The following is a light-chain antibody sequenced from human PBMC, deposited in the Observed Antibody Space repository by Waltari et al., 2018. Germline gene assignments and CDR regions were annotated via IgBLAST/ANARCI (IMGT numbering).Light chain of an antibody. CDR3: QQSYRSPPT. J-gene: IGKJ1*01. CDR2: AAS. CDR1: QSISSY. V-gene: IGKV1-39*01. Sequence: DIQMTQSPSSLSASVGDRVTITCRASQSISSYLNWYQPKPGKAPKLLIYAASSLQSGVPSRFSGSGYGTDFTLTISSLQPEDFATYYCQQSYRSPPTFGQGTKVEIK.